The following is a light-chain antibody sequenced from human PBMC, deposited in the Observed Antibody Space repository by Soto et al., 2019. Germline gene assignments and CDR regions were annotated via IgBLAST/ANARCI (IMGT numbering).Light chain of an antibody. CDR2: LGS. CDR3: MQLLQFQWT. J-gene: IGKJ1*01. CDR1: QSLLHSNGYNY. V-gene: IGKV2-28*01. Sequence: EIVMTQSPLSLPVAPGEPASISCTSSQSLLHSNGYNYLAWYLQKPVQSPQLLIYLGSNRASGVPDRFSGSGSGTDFTLKISRVENDDVGLYYCMQLLQFQWTFGQGTKVEIK.